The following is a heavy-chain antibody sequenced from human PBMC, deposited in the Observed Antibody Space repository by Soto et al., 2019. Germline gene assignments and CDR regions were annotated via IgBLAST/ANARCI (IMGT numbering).Heavy chain of an antibody. Sequence: QVQLQESGPGLVKPSQTLSLTCTVSGGSISSGGYYWSWIRQHPGKGLEWIGYIYYSGSTYYNPSLKGRVTISVVTSKNQFSLKLSSVTAADTAVYYCARSGYSYGPNPLLYWGQGTLVTVSS. CDR3: ARSGYSYGPNPLLY. V-gene: IGHV4-31*03. CDR1: GGSISSGGYY. CDR2: IYYSGST. D-gene: IGHD5-18*01. J-gene: IGHJ4*02.